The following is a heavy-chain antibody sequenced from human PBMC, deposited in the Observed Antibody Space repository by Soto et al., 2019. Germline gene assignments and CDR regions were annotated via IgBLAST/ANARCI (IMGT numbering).Heavy chain of an antibody. V-gene: IGHV4-30-4*01. J-gene: IGHJ4*02. D-gene: IGHD3-10*01. CDR3: ARAQGSGFLVS. CDR1: GGSISSGDYY. Sequence: QVQLQESGPGLVKPSQTLSLTCTVSGGSISSGDYYWSWIRQPPGKGLEWIGYIYYSGSTYYNPSLRSRVTISGDTSKHQCSLKLCSVTAAGAAVYYCARAQGSGFLVSWGQGTLVTVSS. CDR2: IYYSGST.